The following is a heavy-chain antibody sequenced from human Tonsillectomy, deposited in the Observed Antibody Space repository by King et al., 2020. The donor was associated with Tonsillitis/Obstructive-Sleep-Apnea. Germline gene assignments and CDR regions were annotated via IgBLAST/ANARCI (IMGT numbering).Heavy chain of an antibody. CDR2: INPSGGST. Sequence: VQLVESGAEVKKPGASVKVSCKPSGYTFSNYYMHWVRQAPGQGLEWMGIINPSGGSTSYAQKFQGRVTMTRDTSTSTIYMDLSRLRSEDTAVYYCARASAYNWNLEAFNIWGQGTMVSVSS. V-gene: IGHV1-46*01. CDR3: ARASAYNWNLEAFNI. CDR1: GYTFSNYY. D-gene: IGHD1-1*01. J-gene: IGHJ3*02.